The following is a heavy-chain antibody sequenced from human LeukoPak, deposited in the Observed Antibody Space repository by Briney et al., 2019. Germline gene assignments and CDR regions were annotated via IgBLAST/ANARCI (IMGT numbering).Heavy chain of an antibody. J-gene: IGHJ3*02. V-gene: IGHV1-8*01. D-gene: IGHD1-1*01. CDR1: GYTFTSHD. Sequence: GASVKVSCKASGYTFTSHDINWVRQATGQGLEWMGWMNPNSGSTGYAQKFQGRVTMTRTTSISTAYMELSSLKSEDTAVYYCARVVWNDGTDAFDIWGQGTMVTVSS. CDR3: ARVVWNDGTDAFDI. CDR2: MNPNSGST.